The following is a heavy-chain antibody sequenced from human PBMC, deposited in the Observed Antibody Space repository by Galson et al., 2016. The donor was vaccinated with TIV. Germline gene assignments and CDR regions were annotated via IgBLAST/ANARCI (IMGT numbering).Heavy chain of an antibody. J-gene: IGHJ4*01. V-gene: IGHV3-53*01. CDR2: IYPDYSSGTI. D-gene: IGHD3-9*01. Sequence: SLRLSCAASGFSVSDDCMSWVRQAPGKGLEWVSIIYPDYSSGTIYYADSVKGRFTLSRDNSKTTVYLQMHSLRAEDTAVYYCARATSALIQLGYYFDYWGHGTLVTVSS. CDR1: GFSVSDDC. CDR3: ARATSALIQLGYYFDY.